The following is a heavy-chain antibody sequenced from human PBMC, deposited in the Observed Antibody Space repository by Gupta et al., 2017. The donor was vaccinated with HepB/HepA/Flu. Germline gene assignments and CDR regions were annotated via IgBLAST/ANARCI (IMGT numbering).Heavy chain of an antibody. Sequence: QVQLQESGPGLVKPSQTLPLTCSVSGGSTSRCGYHWSWLRQHPGKGLDGIGYISYSGITYYSPSLKSRVSISVDTSQNQLSLKVSSVIAADTAVYYCARVSFGDFGSDDYPTLGFDYWGQGILVTVSS. CDR2: ISYSGIT. J-gene: IGHJ4*02. CDR1: GGSTSRCGYH. V-gene: IGHV4-31*03. CDR3: ARVSFGDFGSDDYPTLGFDY. D-gene: IGHD3-3*01.